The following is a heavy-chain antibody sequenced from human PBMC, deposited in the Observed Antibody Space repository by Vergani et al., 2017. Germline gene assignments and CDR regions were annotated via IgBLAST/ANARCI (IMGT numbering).Heavy chain of an antibody. CDR3: ARDRYYLGSGSYPYFYYYGLDV. CDR2: ISDGGETK. V-gene: IGHV3-11*04. Sequence: QVQLVESGGGVVQPGRSLRLSCAASGFIFSDYYMTWIRQTPGKGLEWLAHISDGGETKMYAESLKGRFTISRDNAKSSLYLQMNSLRAEDTGVYYCARDRYYLGSGSYPYFYYYGLDVWGQGTAVTVSS. D-gene: IGHD3-10*01. CDR1: GFIFSDYY. J-gene: IGHJ6*02.